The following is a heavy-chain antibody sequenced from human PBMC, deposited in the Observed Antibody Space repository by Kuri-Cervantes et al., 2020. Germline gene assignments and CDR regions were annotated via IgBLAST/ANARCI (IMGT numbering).Heavy chain of an antibody. CDR2: MNPNSGNT. D-gene: IGHD2-15*01. J-gene: IGHJ5*02. V-gene: IGHV1-8*01. Sequence: ASVKVSCKASGYTFTSFDINWVRQATGQGFEWMGWMNPNSGNTGYAQKFQGRVTMTRNTSISTAYMELSSLKSENTAVYYCARVIGYCSGGSCYERGFDPWGQGTLVTVSS. CDR3: ARVIGYCSGGSCYERGFDP. CDR1: GYTFTSFD.